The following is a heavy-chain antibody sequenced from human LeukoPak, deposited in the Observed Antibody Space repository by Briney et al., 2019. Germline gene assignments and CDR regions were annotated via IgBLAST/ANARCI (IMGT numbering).Heavy chain of an antibody. V-gene: IGHV3-23*01. CDR3: AKNRGAGSHYYYHMNV. J-gene: IGHJ6*03. Sequence: GGSLRLSCAASGFTFSSYWMSWVRQAAGKGLEWVSLISGSGGGTYYADSVKGRFTISRDNSKNTLYLQLNSLRVEDTAVYYCAKNRGAGSHYYYHMNVWGKGTTVTVSS. CDR1: GFTFSSYW. CDR2: ISGSGGGT. D-gene: IGHD1-26*01.